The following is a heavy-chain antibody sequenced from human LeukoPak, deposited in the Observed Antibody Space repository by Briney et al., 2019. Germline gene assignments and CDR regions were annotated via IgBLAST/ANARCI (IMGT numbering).Heavy chain of an antibody. CDR2: IYYSGST. V-gene: IGHV4-31*03. Sequence: PSQTLSLTCTVSGGSISSGGYYWSWIRQHPGTGLEWIGYIYYSGSTYYNPSLKSRVTISVDTSKNQFSLKLSSVTAADTAVYYCARVISCSGGSCFDGMVDYWGQGTLVTVSS. D-gene: IGHD2-15*01. CDR1: GGSISSGGYY. CDR3: ARVISCSGGSCFDGMVDY. J-gene: IGHJ4*02.